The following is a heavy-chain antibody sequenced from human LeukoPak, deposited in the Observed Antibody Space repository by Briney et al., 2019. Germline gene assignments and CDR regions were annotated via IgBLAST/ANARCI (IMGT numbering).Heavy chain of an antibody. J-gene: IGHJ4*02. CDR1: GFTFSSYS. CDR2: ISSSSSYI. CDR3: ARDEGIAVAGTTLFDY. D-gene: IGHD6-19*01. Sequence: GGSLRLSCAASGFTFSSYSINWVRQAPGKGLEWVSSISSSSSYIYYADSVKGRFTISRDNAKNSLYLQMNSLRAEDTAVYYCARDEGIAVAGTTLFDYWGQGTLVTVSS. V-gene: IGHV3-21*01.